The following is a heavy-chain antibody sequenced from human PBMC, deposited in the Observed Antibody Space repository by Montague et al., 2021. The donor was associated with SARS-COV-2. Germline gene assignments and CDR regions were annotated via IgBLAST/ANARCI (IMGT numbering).Heavy chain of an antibody. V-gene: IGHV4-59*01. D-gene: IGHD6-25*01. CDR3: ARGSGWMGNAFDI. CDR1: GGSISSYY. J-gene: IGHJ3*02. CDR2: IYYSGST. Sequence: SETLSLTCTVSGGSISSYYWSWIRQPPGKGLEWIGYIYYSGSTHYNPSLKSRVTISVDTSKNQFSLKLSSVTAADTAVYYCARGSGWMGNAFDIWGQGTMVTVPS.